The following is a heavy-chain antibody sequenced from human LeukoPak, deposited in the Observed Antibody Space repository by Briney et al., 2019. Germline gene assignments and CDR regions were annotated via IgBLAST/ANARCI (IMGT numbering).Heavy chain of an antibody. CDR2: ISAYNGNT. V-gene: IGHV1-18*01. D-gene: IGHD2-21*02. Sequence: ASVKVSCKASGYTFTSYGISWVRQAPGQGLEWMGWISAYNGNTNYAQKLQGRVTMTTDTSTSTAYMELRSLRSDDTAVYYCARAHRHIVVVTATFFDYWGQGTLVTVSS. J-gene: IGHJ4*02. CDR3: ARAHRHIVVVTATFFDY. CDR1: GYTFTSYG.